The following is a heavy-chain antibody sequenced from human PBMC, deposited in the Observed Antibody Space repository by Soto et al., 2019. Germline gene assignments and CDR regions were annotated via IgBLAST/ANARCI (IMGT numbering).Heavy chain of an antibody. CDR3: ARELYCGGVICSFDY. V-gene: IGHV5-51*01. D-gene: IGHD2-21*01. CDR1: GYIFTNSW. J-gene: IGHJ4*02. CDR2: IYPGDSDT. Sequence: GESLKIFCKGSGYIFTNSWIGWVRQMPGKGLEWMGIIYPGDSDTRYSPSFQGQVTISADKSISTAYLQWTSLKASDTAMYYCARELYCGGVICSFDYWGQGTLVTVSS.